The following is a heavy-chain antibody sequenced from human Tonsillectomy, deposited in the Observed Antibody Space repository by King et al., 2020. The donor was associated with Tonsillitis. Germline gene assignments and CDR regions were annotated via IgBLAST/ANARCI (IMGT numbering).Heavy chain of an antibody. Sequence: QLQLQESGPGLVRPSQTLSLTCTVSGDSFSSGNYYWSWIRQPAGKGLEWIGRIYTTGGTNYNPSLMSRVTMSVDKSKNQVSLKLSSVTAADTAVYYCARGYYDFWSGYYTPLFDYWGQGTLVTVSS. CDR3: ARGYYDFWSGYYTPLFDY. J-gene: IGHJ4*02. CDR1: GDSFSSGNYY. CDR2: IYTTGGT. D-gene: IGHD3-3*01. V-gene: IGHV4-61*02.